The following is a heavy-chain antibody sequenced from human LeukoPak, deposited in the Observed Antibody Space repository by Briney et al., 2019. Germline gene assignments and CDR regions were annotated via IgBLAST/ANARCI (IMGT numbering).Heavy chain of an antibody. CDR2: ISGSGGST. Sequence: GGSLRLSCAVSGFTFSNYAMSWVRQAPGKGLEWVSAISGSGGSTYYADSVKGRFTISRDNSKNTLYLQMNSLRAEDTAVYYCARSSYDILTGYFDYWGQGTLVTVSS. J-gene: IGHJ4*02. V-gene: IGHV3-23*01. CDR3: ARSSYDILTGYFDY. D-gene: IGHD3-9*01. CDR1: GFTFSNYA.